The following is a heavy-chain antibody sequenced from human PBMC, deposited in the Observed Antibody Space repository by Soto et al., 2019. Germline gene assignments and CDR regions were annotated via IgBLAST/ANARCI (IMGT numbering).Heavy chain of an antibody. J-gene: IGHJ4*02. Sequence: QVQLVQSGAEVKKPGSSVKVSCKASGGTFSSYAISWVRQAPGQGLEWMGGIIPIFGTANYAQKFQGRVTITADDSTITAYMELSSLRSEDTAVYYCAGGRDRSGYDLVNPLFDYWVQGTLVTVSS. CDR1: GGTFSSYA. V-gene: IGHV1-69*01. CDR2: IIPIFGTA. CDR3: AGGRDRSGYDLVNPLFDY. D-gene: IGHD3-22*01.